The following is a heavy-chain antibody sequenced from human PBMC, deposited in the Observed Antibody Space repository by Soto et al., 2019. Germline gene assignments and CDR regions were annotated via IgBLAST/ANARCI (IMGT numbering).Heavy chain of an antibody. CDR1: GYTFIYHG. CDR3: ARDSGSYGD. D-gene: IGHD1-26*01. CDR2: SSAYNGNT. V-gene: IGHV1-18*01. Sequence: XSVKVSCTSSGYTFIYHGIRLVRQAPGQGLEWMGWSSAYNGNTNYAQKLQGRVTMTTDKSTSTEYMELRSLRSDDTAVYYCARDSGSYGDWGQGTLVTVYS. J-gene: IGHJ4*02.